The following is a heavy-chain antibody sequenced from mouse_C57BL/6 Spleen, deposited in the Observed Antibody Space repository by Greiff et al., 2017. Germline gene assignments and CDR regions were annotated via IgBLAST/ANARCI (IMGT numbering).Heavy chain of an antibody. D-gene: IGHD4-1*01. J-gene: IGHJ1*03. CDR1: GYAFRSYW. CDR3: ARGGLTGADFDV. V-gene: IGHV1-80*01. Sequence: QVQLQQSGAELVKPGASVKISCKASGYAFRSYWMNWVKQRPGKGLEWIGQIYPGDGDTNYNGKFQGKATLTADKSSSTAYMQLSSLTSEDSAVYFCARGGLTGADFDVWGTGTTVTVSS. CDR2: IYPGDGDT.